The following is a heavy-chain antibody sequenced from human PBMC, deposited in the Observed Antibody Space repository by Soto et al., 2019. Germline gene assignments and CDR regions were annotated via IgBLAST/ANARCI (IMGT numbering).Heavy chain of an antibody. Sequence: PGGSLRLSCATSGLNFNGYTMSWVRQAPGQGLEWVSGIAETGSSTYYADSVKGRFTISRDNSKNMVYLQMNSLSSEDTATYYCEMYRSENNPYSYRSQGSLVT. CDR3: EMYRSENNPYSY. CDR2: IAETGSST. D-gene: IGHD2-21*01. CDR1: GLNFNGYT. J-gene: IGHJ4*02. V-gene: IGHV3-23*01.